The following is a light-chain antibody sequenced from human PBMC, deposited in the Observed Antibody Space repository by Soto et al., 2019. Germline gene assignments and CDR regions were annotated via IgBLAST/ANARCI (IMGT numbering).Light chain of an antibody. J-gene: IGLJ2*01. CDR2: DDT. CDR3: QSYDSSLSAVV. V-gene: IGLV1-40*01. CDR1: SSNIGTGYD. Sequence: QSVLTQPPSVSGAPGQRVTISCTGTSSNIGTGYDVHWYRQFPGTAPKLLIYDDTNRPSGVPDRFSGSKSGTSASLAITGLHAEDEADYYCQSYDSSLSAVVFGGGTKLTVL.